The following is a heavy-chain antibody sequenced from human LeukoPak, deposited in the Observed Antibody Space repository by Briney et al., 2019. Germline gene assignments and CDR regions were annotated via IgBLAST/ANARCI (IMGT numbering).Heavy chain of an antibody. Sequence: GGSLRLSCAASGFTFSSYEMNWVRQAPGKGLEWVSYISSSGSTIYYADSVKGRFTISRDNAKNSLYLQMNSLRAEDTAVYYCARDPEQQGWFDPWGQGTLVTVSS. CDR3: ARDPEQQGWFDP. D-gene: IGHD6-13*01. CDR2: ISSSGSTI. J-gene: IGHJ5*02. CDR1: GFTFSSYE. V-gene: IGHV3-48*03.